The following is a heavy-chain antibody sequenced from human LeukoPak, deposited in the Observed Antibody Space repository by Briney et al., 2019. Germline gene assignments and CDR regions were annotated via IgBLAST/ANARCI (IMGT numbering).Heavy chain of an antibody. J-gene: IGHJ4*02. CDR1: GFTFSSYW. D-gene: IGHD3-22*01. V-gene: IGHV3-7*01. CDR2: INGESEK. Sequence: GGSLRLSCAASGFTFSSYWMSWVRQAPGKGLECVANINGESEKRYVDSVKGHFTISRDNAKNSLYLQMNSLRVEDTAIYYCARDYLDSSGAHYDYWGQGTLVTVSS. CDR3: ARDYLDSSGAHYDY.